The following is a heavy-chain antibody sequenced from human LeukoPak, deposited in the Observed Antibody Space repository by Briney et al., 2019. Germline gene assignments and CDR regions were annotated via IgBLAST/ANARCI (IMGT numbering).Heavy chain of an antibody. Sequence: SETLSLTCTVSGGSISSSSYYWGWIRQPPGKGLEWIGSIYYSGSTYYNPSLKSRVTISVDTSKNQFSLKLSSVTAADTAVYYCARAPVVKWFGELWAEDAFDIWGQGTMVTVSS. J-gene: IGHJ3*02. CDR2: IYYSGST. D-gene: IGHD3-10*01. CDR3: ARAPVVKWFGELWAEDAFDI. CDR1: GGSISSSSYY. V-gene: IGHV4-39*07.